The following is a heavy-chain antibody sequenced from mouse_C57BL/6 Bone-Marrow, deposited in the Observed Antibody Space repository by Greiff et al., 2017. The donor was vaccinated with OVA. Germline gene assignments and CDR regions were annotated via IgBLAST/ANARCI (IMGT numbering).Heavy chain of an antibody. CDR1: GYTFTSYT. CDR3: KRGYYFDY. V-gene: IGHV1-4*01. CDR2: IDPTNDYT. J-gene: IGHJ2*01. Sequence: QVQLQQSGAELVRPGASVKMSCKASGYTFTSYTIHWVKQRPGQGLEWIGYIDPTNDYTNYNQKFKGKATLTADKSSSTAYMQLSSLTSEDSAVYYCKRGYYFDYWDQGTTLTVSS.